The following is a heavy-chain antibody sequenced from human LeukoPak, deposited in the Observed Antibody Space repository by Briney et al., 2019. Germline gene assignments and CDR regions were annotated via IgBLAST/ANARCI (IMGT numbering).Heavy chain of an antibody. J-gene: IGHJ4*02. D-gene: IGHD2-2*01. V-gene: IGHV3-21*01. Sequence: GGSLRLSCAASGFTFSSYSMNWVRQAPGKGLEWVSSISSSSSYIYYADSVKGRFTISRDNAKNSLYLQMNSLRAEDTAVYYCARDQGVVVPAAIGQSVDYWGQGTLVIVSS. CDR3: ARDQGVVVPAAIGQSVDY. CDR2: ISSSSSYI. CDR1: GFTFSSYS.